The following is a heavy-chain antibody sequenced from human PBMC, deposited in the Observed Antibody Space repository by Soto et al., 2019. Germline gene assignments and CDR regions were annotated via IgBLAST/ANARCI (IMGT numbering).Heavy chain of an antibody. Sequence: QLQLQESGPGLVKPSETLSLTCTVSGGSISSSSYYWGWIRQPPGKGLEWIGSIYYSGSTYYNPSLKSRVTISVDTSKNQFSLKLSSVTAADTAVYYCASPYLPRWSPWSYPFQHWGQGTLVTVSS. CDR2: IYYSGST. J-gene: IGHJ1*01. CDR3: ASPYLPRWSPWSYPFQH. V-gene: IGHV4-39*01. CDR1: GGSISSSSYY. D-gene: IGHD1-26*01.